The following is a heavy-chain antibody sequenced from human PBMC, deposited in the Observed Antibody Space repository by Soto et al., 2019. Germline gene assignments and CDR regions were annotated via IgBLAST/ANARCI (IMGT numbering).Heavy chain of an antibody. Sequence: QVQLQESGPGLVKPSQTLSLTCTVSGGSISSGGYYWSWIRQHPGKGLEWIGYIYYSGSTYYNPSHKSRVNISVDTSKNQFSLKLSSVTAADTAVYYCAREGHDFWSGYYYWGQGTLVTVSS. D-gene: IGHD3-3*01. CDR2: IYYSGST. V-gene: IGHV4-31*03. CDR1: GGSISSGGYY. CDR3: AREGHDFWSGYYY. J-gene: IGHJ4*02.